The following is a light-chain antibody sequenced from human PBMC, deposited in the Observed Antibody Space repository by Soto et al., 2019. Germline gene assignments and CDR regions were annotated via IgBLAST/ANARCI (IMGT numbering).Light chain of an antibody. CDR1: QSISTW. CDR3: QQYHTYWWT. CDR2: KAS. J-gene: IGKJ1*01. Sequence: DIQMTQSPSTLSASVGDRVTITCRASQSISTWLAWYQQKPGKAPKVLIHKASTLESGVPSRFSGSGSETEFTLTINSLQPDDSATYYCQQYHTYWWTFGQGTKVDIK. V-gene: IGKV1-5*03.